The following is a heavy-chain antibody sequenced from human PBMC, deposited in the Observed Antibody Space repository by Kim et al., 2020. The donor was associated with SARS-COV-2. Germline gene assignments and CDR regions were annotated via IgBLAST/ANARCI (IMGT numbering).Heavy chain of an antibody. CDR2: INGADYTT. CDR1: GFTFSTYA. Sequence: GGSLRLSCVASGFTFSTYAMSWVRQAPGKGLEWVSAINGADYTTYYADSVRGRFTVSRDNSNNMLYLQMNSLRAEDTAVYYCVKAKHSSGYYYERGGDYWGQGSLVTVSS. V-gene: IGHV3-23*01. J-gene: IGHJ4*02. D-gene: IGHD3-22*01. CDR3: VKAKHSSGYYYERGGDY.